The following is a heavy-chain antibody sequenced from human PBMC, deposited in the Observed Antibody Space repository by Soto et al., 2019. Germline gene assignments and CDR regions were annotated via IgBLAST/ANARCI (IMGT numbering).Heavy chain of an antibody. Sequence: QVQLVQSGAEVKKPGASVKVSCKASGYTFTGYYMHWVRQAPGQGLEWMGWINPNSGGTNYAQKFQGRVTMTRDTSISTAYMELSRLRSDDTAVYYCARVPLRFLEWSPPDRWGQGTLVTVSS. CDR2: INPNSGGT. J-gene: IGHJ4*02. V-gene: IGHV1-2*02. CDR1: GYTFTGYY. D-gene: IGHD3-3*01. CDR3: ARVPLRFLEWSPPDR.